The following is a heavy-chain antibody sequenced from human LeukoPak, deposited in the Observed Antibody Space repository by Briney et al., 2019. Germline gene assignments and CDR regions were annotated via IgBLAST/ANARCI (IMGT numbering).Heavy chain of an antibody. CDR1: GYSISSGYY. V-gene: IGHV4-38-2*02. D-gene: IGHD6-13*01. J-gene: IGHJ5*02. CDR2: IHDSGST. Sequence: SETLSLTCTVSGYSISSGYYWGWIRQTPGKGLEWIAYIHDSGSTYNNPSLKTRLSISIDTSKNQFSLKLNSVTAADTAVYYCARVVAAAGNNWFDPWGQGTLVTVS. CDR3: ARVVAAAGNNWFDP.